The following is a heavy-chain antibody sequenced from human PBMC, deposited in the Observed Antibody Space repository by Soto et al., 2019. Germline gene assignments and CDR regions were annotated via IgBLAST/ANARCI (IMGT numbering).Heavy chain of an antibody. CDR2: ISGSGGST. CDR3: AKDQKDGSLVYYYMDV. Sequence: GGSLRLSCAASGFTFSSYAMSWVRQAPGKGLEWVSAISGSGGSTYYADSVKGRFTISRDNSKNTLYLQMNSLRAEDTAVYYCAKDQKDGSLVYYYMDVWGKGTTVTVSS. J-gene: IGHJ6*03. V-gene: IGHV3-23*01. CDR1: GFTFSSYA. D-gene: IGHD3-16*01.